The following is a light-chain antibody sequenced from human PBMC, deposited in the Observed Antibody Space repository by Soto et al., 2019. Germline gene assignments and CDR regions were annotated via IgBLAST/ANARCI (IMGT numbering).Light chain of an antibody. J-gene: IGKJ4*01. CDR2: GAS. V-gene: IGKV3D-15*01. CDR1: PTVAEH. CDR3: QQYNRWPLT. Sequence: SPATRGTLSCRAGPTVAEHLAWYQQKPGQPPRLVIHGASNRATGIPDRFSGSGAGTDFTIPISSLQSEDFAVYYCQQYNRWPLTFGGGTKVDIK.